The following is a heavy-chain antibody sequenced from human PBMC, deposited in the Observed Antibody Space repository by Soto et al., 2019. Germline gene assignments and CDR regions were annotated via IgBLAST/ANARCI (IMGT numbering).Heavy chain of an antibody. CDR2: ISYDGSNK. D-gene: IGHD5-12*01. V-gene: IGHV3-30*18. CDR3: AKDLHPVGEWLRLAPNYYYYYMDV. J-gene: IGHJ6*03. CDR1: GFTFSSYG. Sequence: GGSLRLSCAASGFTFSSYGMHWVRQAPGKGLEWVAVISYDGSNKYYADSVKGRFTISRDNSKNTLYLQMNSLRAEDTAVYYCAKDLHPVGEWLRLAPNYYYYYMDVWGKGTTVTVSS.